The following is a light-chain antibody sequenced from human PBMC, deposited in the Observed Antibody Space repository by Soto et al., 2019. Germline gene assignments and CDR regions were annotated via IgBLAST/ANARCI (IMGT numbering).Light chain of an antibody. CDR1: QSIGDW. CDR3: QHYDSYSPTWT. J-gene: IGKJ1*01. V-gene: IGKV1-5*03. CDR2: KAS. Sequence: IPMTQSPSTLSASVGDRVSITCRASQSIGDWLAWYQQKPGKAPKLLIYKASNLQSGVPSRFSGSGSGTDFTLTISSLQPDDFATYYCQHYDSYSPTWTFGQGTKVDIK.